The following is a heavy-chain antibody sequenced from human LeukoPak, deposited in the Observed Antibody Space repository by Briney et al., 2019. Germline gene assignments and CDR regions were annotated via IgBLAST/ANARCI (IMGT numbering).Heavy chain of an antibody. Sequence: GGSLRLSCAASGFTFSDYYMSWIRQAPGKGLEWVSYISNSGSNTYYADSVKGRFTISRDNSKNTLYLQMNSLRAEDTAVYYCAKDRARAVVVVAANNWFDPWGQGTLVTVSS. V-gene: IGHV3-11*01. J-gene: IGHJ5*02. CDR1: GFTFSDYY. CDR3: AKDRARAVVVVAANNWFDP. D-gene: IGHD2-15*01. CDR2: ISNSGSNT.